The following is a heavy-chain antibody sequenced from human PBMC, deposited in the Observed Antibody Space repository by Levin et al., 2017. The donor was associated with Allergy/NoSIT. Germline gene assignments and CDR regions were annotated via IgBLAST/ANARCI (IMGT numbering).Heavy chain of an antibody. D-gene: IGHD5-18*01. J-gene: IGHJ4*02. CDR1: GASISSGGYS. Sequence: PSETLSLTCAVSGASISSGGYSWSWIRQPPGKGLEWIGNIYLSGSTYYNPSLKSRVTISVDRSKNQFSLNLSSVTAADTAVYYCARVAGYSYGYYFDYWGQGTLVTVSS. CDR3: ARVAGYSYGYYFDY. CDR2: IYLSGST. V-gene: IGHV4-30-2*01.